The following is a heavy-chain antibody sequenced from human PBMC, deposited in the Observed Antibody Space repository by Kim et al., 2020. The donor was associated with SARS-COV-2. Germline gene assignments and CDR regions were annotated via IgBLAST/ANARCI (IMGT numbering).Heavy chain of an antibody. CDR2: INPSGGST. CDR3: ARSPSGVAATRGSRYFDY. V-gene: IGHV1-46*01. Sequence: ASVKVSCKASGYTFTSYYMHWVRQAPGQGLEWMGIINPSGGSTSYAQKFQGRVTMTRDTSTSTVYMELSSLRSEDTAVYYCARSPSGVAATRGSRYFDYWGQGTLVTVSS. J-gene: IGHJ4*02. CDR1: GYTFTSYY. D-gene: IGHD2-15*01.